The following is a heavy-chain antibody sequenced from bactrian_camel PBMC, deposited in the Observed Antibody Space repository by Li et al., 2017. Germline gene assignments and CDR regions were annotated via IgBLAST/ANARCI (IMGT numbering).Heavy chain of an antibody. V-gene: IGHV3S10*01. D-gene: IGHD1*01. J-gene: IGHJ4*01. CDR1: RFTNF. CDR3: AAELADIATMVWRWGRAGDYKY. CDR2: IYGDGNT. Sequence: VQLVESGGGSVQAGGSLRLSCVGSRFTNFVAWFRQAPGKRREGVAGIYGDGNTYYADSVRGRFTISQDGAGDTTYLQMDDLKPEDTAMYYCAAELADIATMVWRWGRAGDYKYWGQGT.